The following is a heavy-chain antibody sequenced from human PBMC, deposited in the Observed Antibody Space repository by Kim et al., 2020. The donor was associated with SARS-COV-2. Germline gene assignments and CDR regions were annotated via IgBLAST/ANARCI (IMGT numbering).Heavy chain of an antibody. D-gene: IGHD2-15*01. Sequence: GGSLRLSCAASGFTFSGSAMHWVRQASGKGLEWVGRIRSKANSYGTVYAASVRGRFAISRDDSKSTTYLQMDSLKTKDTAVYCCTTWGREDPCCSDYWGQGTLVTVSS. CDR1: GFTFSGSA. CDR3: TTWGREDPCCSDY. J-gene: IGHJ4*02. V-gene: IGHV3-73*01. CDR2: IRSKANSYGT.